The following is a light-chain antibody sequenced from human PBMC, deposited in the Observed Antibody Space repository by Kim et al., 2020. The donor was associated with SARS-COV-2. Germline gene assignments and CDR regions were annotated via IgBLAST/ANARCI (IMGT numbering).Light chain of an antibody. V-gene: IGLV3-19*01. CDR2: GKY. Sequence: LVQTGRRTCKGDSLRNYYATWYQQRPGQAPVRVLYGKYNRPSGIPARFSGSASGNTASLTITGAQAEDEADYYCNSRDSSGDHVVFGGGTQLAVL. J-gene: IGLJ3*02. CDR3: NSRDSSGDHVV. CDR1: SLRNYY.